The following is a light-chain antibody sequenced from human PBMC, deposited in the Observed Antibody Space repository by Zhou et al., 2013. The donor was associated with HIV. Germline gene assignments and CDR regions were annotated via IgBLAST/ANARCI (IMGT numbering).Light chain of an antibody. CDR1: QSVSNRY. J-gene: IGKJ4*01. V-gene: IGKV3-20*01. CDR3: QQYGSSPLT. CDR2: GAS. Sequence: DIVLTQSPGTQSLSPGERAILSCRASQSVSNRYLAWYQQKLGQAPTLLIYGASSRATGIPDRFIGSGSETDFVLTISSVEPEDFAVYYCQQYGSSPLTFGGGTKVEMK.